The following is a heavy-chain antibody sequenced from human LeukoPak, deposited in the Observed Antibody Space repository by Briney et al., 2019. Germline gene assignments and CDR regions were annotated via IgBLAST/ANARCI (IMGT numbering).Heavy chain of an antibody. Sequence: SETLSLTCTVSGGSISSYYWSWIRQPPGKGLEWIGYMHYSGNTNYNPSLKSRVTMSVDTSKNQFSLKLTSVTAADTAVYYCASSLFGGSYSLASWGQGTLVTVSS. CDR1: GGSISSYY. V-gene: IGHV4-59*01. CDR3: ASSLFGGSYSLAS. J-gene: IGHJ5*02. D-gene: IGHD1-26*01. CDR2: MHYSGNT.